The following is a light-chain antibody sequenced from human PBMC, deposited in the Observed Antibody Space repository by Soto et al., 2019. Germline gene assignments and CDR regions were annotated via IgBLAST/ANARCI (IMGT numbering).Light chain of an antibody. Sequence: QSVLTQPPSASGTPGQTVTISCSGSRSNIGSNPVKWYQQIPGTAPKLLIYRNNERPSGVPDRFSGSKSGTSASLAISGLQSEDEADYHCSTWDDSLYGPVFGGGTKVTVL. CDR2: RNN. CDR1: RSNIGSNP. J-gene: IGLJ3*02. CDR3: STWDDSLYGPV. V-gene: IGLV1-44*01.